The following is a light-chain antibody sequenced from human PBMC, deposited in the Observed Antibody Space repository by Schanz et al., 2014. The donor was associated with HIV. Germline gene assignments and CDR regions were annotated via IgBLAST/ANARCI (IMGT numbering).Light chain of an antibody. CDR3: SSYAGRNTLV. J-gene: IGLJ2*01. CDR2: EVN. V-gene: IGLV2-8*01. Sequence: QSALTQPPSASGSPGQSVNISCTGTSSDVGGYNYVSWYQQHPGKAPKLIIYEVNKRPSGVPDRFYGAKSGNTASLTVSGLQAEDEADYHCSSYAGRNTLVFGGGTKLTVL. CDR1: SSDVGGYNY.